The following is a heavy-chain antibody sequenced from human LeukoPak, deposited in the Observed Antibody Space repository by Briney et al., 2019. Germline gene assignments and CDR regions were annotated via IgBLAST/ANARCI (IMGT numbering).Heavy chain of an antibody. V-gene: IGHV4-61*02. D-gene: IGHD2-15*01. J-gene: IGHJ4*02. CDR3: ARGPPREKHPYCSGGSCSRDY. CDR2: IYTSGST. CDR1: GGSISSGSYY. Sequence: SQTLSLTCTVSGGSISSGSYYWSWIRQPAGKGLEWIGRIYTSGSTNYNPSLKSRVTISVDTSKNQFSLKLSSVTAADTAVYYCARGPPREKHPYCSGGSCSRDYWGQGTLVTVSS.